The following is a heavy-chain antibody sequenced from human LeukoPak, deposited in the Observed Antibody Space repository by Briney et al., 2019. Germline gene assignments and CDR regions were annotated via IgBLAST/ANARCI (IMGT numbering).Heavy chain of an antibody. V-gene: IGHV4-61*02. CDR1: GGSISTGSYY. Sequence: SETLSLTCTVSGGSISTGSYYWSWIRQPAGKGLEWIGRIYTSGSTNYNPSLKRRVTISVDTSKNQFSLKLSSVTAADTAVYYCAREADCTNGVCYTHAFGIWGQGTMVTVSS. J-gene: IGHJ3*02. D-gene: IGHD2-8*01. CDR3: AREADCTNGVCYTHAFGI. CDR2: IYTSGST.